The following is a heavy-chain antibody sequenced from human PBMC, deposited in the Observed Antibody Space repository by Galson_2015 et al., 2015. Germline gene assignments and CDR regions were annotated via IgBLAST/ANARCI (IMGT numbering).Heavy chain of an antibody. CDR3: AKDIGVWVNC. Sequence: SLRLSCAASGFTFSNYAMNWVRQAPGKGLEWVSAISDSGGSTYYADSVKGRFTISRDNSKNTLYLQMNSLRAEDTAVYYCAKDIGVWVNCWGQGTLVTVSS. CDR1: GFTFSNYA. D-gene: IGHD3-10*01. CDR2: ISDSGGST. J-gene: IGHJ4*02. V-gene: IGHV3-23*01.